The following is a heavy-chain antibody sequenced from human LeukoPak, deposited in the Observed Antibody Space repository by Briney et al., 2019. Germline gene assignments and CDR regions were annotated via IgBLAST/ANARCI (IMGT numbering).Heavy chain of an antibody. V-gene: IGHV4-59*01. CDR3: AREEGTYYYDSSGYYPFDY. CDR2: IYYSGST. D-gene: IGHD3-22*01. J-gene: IGHJ4*02. Sequence: PSETLSLTCTVSGGSISSYYWSWIRQPPGKGLEWIGCIYYSGSTNYNPSLKSRVTISVDTSKNQFSLKLSSVTAADTAVYYCAREEGTYYYDSSGYYPFDYWGQGTLVTVSS. CDR1: GGSISSYY.